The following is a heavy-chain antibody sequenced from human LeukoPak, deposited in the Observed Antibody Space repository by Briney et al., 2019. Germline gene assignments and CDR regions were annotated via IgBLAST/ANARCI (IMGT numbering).Heavy chain of an antibody. J-gene: IGHJ4*02. CDR3: ARGIRTDSSGYHQPFFDY. D-gene: IGHD3-22*01. Sequence: PSETLSLTCAVSGGSISSSNWWSWVRQPPGKGLEWIGEIYHSGSTNYNPSLKSRVTISVDTSKNQFSLRLSSVTAADTAVYYCARGIRTDSSGYHQPFFDYWGQGTLVTVSS. CDR2: IYHSGST. CDR1: GGSISSSNW. V-gene: IGHV4-4*02.